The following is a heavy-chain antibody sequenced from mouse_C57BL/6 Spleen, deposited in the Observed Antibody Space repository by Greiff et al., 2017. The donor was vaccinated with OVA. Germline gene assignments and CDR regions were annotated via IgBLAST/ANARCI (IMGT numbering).Heavy chain of an antibody. Sequence: EVKLQQSGPELVKPGASVKISCKASGYTFTDYYMNWVKQSHGKSLEWIGDINPNNGGTSYNQKFKGKATLTVDKSSSTAYMELRSLTSEDSAVYYCARSGYYGSSDYYAMDYWGQGTSVTVSS. CDR2: INPNNGGT. CDR3: ARSGYYGSSDYYAMDY. D-gene: IGHD1-1*01. CDR1: GYTFTDYY. J-gene: IGHJ4*01. V-gene: IGHV1-26*01.